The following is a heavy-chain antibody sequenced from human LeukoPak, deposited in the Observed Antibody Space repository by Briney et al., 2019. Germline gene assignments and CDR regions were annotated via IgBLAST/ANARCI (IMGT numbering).Heavy chain of an antibody. D-gene: IGHD4-17*01. CDR2: IFGSGGST. CDR1: GFTFSSYA. Sequence: GGSLRLSCAASGFTFSSYAMYWVRQAPGKGLEWASGIFGSGGSTHYADSVKGRFTFSRDTSKNTLYLQMNSLRAEDAAVYYCAKLYNDYGDENFDYWGQGTLVTVSS. J-gene: IGHJ4*02. CDR3: AKLYNDYGDENFDY. V-gene: IGHV3-23*01.